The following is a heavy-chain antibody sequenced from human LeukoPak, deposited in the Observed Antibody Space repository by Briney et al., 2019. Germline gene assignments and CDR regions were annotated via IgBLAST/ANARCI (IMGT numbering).Heavy chain of an antibody. J-gene: IGHJ4*02. V-gene: IGHV1-2*02. D-gene: IGHD6-13*01. CDR3: ARDGRNSSSWYPFDY. CDR1: GYTFTGYY. CDR2: INPNSGGT. Sequence: ASVTVSCKASGYTFTGYYMHWVRQAPGQGLEWMGWINPNSGGTNYAQKFQGRVTMTRDTSISTAYMELSRLRSDDTAVYYCARDGRNSSSWYPFDYWGQGTLVTVSS.